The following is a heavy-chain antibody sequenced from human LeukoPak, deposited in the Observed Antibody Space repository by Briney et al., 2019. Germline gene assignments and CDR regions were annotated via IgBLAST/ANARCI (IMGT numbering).Heavy chain of an antibody. J-gene: IGHJ4*02. CDR1: GYTFIGYY. Sequence: ASVKGSCKASGYTFIGYYMHWVRQAPGQGLEWMGRINPNSGGTDYAQKFQGRVTMTRDSSISIAYLEFSSLRSDDTAVYYCARDWSMTTLDYWGQGTLVTVSS. CDR2: INPNSGGT. V-gene: IGHV1-2*06. CDR3: ARDWSMTTLDY. D-gene: IGHD4-17*01.